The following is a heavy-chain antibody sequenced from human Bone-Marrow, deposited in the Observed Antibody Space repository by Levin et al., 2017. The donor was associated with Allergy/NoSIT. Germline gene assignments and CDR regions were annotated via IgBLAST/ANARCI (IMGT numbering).Heavy chain of an antibody. Sequence: RPGGSLRLSCAASGFTFSNYWMHWVRQAPGKGLVWVSRINSDGSSITYADFLKGRFTISRDNAKNTVYLQMNSLGAEDTAVYYCAREGSSGTYYYGTGSYPFDSWGQGSLVTVSS. CDR2: INSDGSSI. CDR3: AREGSSGTYYYGTGSYPFDS. CDR1: GFTFSNYW. D-gene: IGHD3-10*01. V-gene: IGHV3-74*03. J-gene: IGHJ4*02.